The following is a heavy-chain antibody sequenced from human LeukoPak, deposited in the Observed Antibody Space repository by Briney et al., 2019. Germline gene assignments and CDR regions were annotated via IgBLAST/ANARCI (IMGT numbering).Heavy chain of an antibody. V-gene: IGHV3-21*01. Sequence: ETLSLTCAVPGGSISSSNWWSWVRQAPGKGLEWVSSISSSSSYIYYADSVKGRFTISRDNAKNSLYLQMNSLRAEDTAVYYCARAPYYDILTGYSDYWGQGTLVTVSS. CDR2: ISSSSSYI. J-gene: IGHJ4*02. CDR1: GGSISSSN. D-gene: IGHD3-9*01. CDR3: ARAPYYDILTGYSDY.